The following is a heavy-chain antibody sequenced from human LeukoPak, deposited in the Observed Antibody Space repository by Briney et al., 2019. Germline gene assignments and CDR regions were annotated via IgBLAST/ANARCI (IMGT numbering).Heavy chain of an antibody. Sequence: SETLSLTCTVSGGSFSSYYWSWIRQPAGKGLEWIGRINSSGRTNYNPSLETRVTMSVDTSKNQFSLNLSSVTAADTAVYYCARASFGEFYFDYWGQGTLVTVSS. CDR3: ARASFGEFYFDY. CDR2: INSSGRT. V-gene: IGHV4-4*07. D-gene: IGHD3-10*01. J-gene: IGHJ4*02. CDR1: GGSFSSYY.